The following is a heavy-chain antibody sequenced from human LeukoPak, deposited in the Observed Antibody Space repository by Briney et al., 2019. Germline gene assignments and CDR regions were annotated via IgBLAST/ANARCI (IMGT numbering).Heavy chain of an antibody. CDR1: GGTFSSYA. D-gene: IGHD2-2*02. CDR3: ARDHCSSTSCYTWNWFDP. CDR2: IIPIFGTA. V-gene: IGHV1-69*13. Sequence: SVKVSCKASGGTFSSYAISWVRQAPGQGLEWMGGIIPIFGTANYAKKFQGRVTITADESTSTAYMELSSLRSEDTAVYYCARDHCSSTSCYTWNWFDPWGQGTLVTVSS. J-gene: IGHJ5*02.